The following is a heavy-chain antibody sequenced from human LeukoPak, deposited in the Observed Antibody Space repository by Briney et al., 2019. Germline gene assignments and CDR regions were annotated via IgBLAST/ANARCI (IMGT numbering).Heavy chain of an antibody. CDR2: IWYDGSNK. Sequence: ARSLRLSCAASGFTFSSYGMHWVRQAPGKGLEWVAVIWYDGSNKYYADSVKGRFTISRDDGKNTLYLQMNSLRDDDTAVYYCATDQRYAFDYWGQGILVTVSS. V-gene: IGHV3-33*01. D-gene: IGHD3-9*01. CDR3: ATDQRYAFDY. J-gene: IGHJ4*02. CDR1: GFTFSSYG.